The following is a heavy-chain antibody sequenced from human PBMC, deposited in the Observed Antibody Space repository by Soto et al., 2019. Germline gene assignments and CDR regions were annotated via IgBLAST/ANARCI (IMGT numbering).Heavy chain of an antibody. J-gene: IGHJ5*02. Sequence: SETLSLTCTVSGASISTYCWSWVRQPPGKGLEWIGYIHDSGSTYYNPSLKSRVTMSLDTSRNQFFLQLNSVTAADTAVYYCARESAGSGKNNWFDPWGQGMLVTVSS. CDR1: GASISTYC. CDR3: ARESAGSGKNNWFDP. D-gene: IGHD3-10*01. CDR2: IHDSGST. V-gene: IGHV4-59*01.